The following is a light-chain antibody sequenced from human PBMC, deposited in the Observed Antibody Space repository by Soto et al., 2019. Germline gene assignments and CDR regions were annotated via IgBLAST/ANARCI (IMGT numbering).Light chain of an antibody. J-gene: IGKJ1*01. CDR3: QHYNDWPPTWT. V-gene: IGKV3-15*01. CDR2: GAS. Sequence: EIVMTQSPATLSVSPGERATLSCRASQSVSSKLAWYQQKPGQAPRVLIYGASTRATGIPARFSGSGSGTEFTLTFSSLQTEDFAVYYCQHYNDWPPTWTFGQGTRVEIK. CDR1: QSVSSK.